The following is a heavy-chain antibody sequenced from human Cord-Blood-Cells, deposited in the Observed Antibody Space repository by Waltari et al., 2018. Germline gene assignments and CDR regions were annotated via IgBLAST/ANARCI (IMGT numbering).Heavy chain of an antibody. V-gene: IGHV3-49*05. CDR3: TRDLGSIVVVPAALYYYYYMDV. CDR2: IRSKAYGGTT. Sequence: GGRLVKPGRSLRLFCTASGLTFGDYYMSWFCEAPGQGLEWVGVIRSKAYGGTTEYAASVKGRFTSSRDDSKSIAYLQMNSLKTEDTAVYYCTRDLGSIVVVPAALYYYYYMDVWGKGTTVTVSS. D-gene: IGHD2-2*01. CDR1: GLTFGDYY. J-gene: IGHJ6*03.